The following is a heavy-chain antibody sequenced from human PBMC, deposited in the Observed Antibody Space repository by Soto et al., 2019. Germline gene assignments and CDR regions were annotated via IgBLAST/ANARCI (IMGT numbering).Heavy chain of an antibody. J-gene: IGHJ5*02. Sequence: QVQLVQSGAEVKKPGSSVKVSCKASGGTFSSYAISWVRQAPGQGLEWMGGIIPIFGTANYAQKFQGRVTIAADESTSTAYMELSSLRSEDTAVYYCARDLGYCSGGSCYSSIHWFDPWGQGTLVTVSS. D-gene: IGHD2-15*01. CDR2: IIPIFGTA. CDR3: ARDLGYCSGGSCYSSIHWFDP. CDR1: GGTFSSYA. V-gene: IGHV1-69*12.